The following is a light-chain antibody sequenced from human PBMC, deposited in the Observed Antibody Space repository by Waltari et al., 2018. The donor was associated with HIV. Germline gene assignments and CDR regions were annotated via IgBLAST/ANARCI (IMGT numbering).Light chain of an antibody. CDR1: QSISTY. CDR3: QQSYSTPFA. J-gene: IGKJ3*01. CDR2: AAS. Sequence: DIQMTQSPSSLSASVVDRVTITCRASQSISTYLNWYQQKPGKAPKLLIYAASSLQSAVPSRFSGSGSGTDFTLTISSLQPEDFATYYCQQSYSTPFAFGPGTKVDIK. V-gene: IGKV1-39*01.